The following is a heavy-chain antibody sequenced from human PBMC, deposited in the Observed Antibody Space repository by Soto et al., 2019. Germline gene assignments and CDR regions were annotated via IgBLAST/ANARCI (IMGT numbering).Heavy chain of an antibody. J-gene: IGHJ1*01. CDR2: IYYSGST. CDR1: GGSISSYY. D-gene: IGHD4-17*01. CDR3: AASCGDFFEYFQH. V-gene: IGHV4-59*08. Sequence: SGTLSLTCTVSGGSISSYYWSWIRQPPGKGLEWIGYIYYSGSTNYNPSLKSRVTISVDTSKNQFSLKLSSVTAADTAVYYCAASCGDFFEYFQHWGQGTLVTVSS.